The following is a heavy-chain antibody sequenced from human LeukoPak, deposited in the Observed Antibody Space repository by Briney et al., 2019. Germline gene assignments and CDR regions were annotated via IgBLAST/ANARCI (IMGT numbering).Heavy chain of an antibody. D-gene: IGHD1-7*01. CDR1: GFIVNSNY. CDR3: ARGGGNYTIDY. J-gene: IGHJ4*02. CDR2: LYSDDTT. V-gene: IGHV3-53*01. Sequence: PGGSLRLSCAASGFIVNSNYMNWVRQAPGKGLEWVSVLYSDDTTYYADSVKGRFTISRDNSKNTLYLQMNNLRAEDTAVYYCARGGGNYTIDYWGQGTLVTVSS.